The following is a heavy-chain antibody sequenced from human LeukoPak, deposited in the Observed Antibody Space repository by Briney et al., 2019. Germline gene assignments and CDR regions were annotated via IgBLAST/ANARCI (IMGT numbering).Heavy chain of an antibody. CDR3: AKSWNYYDSSGDDALDT. D-gene: IGHD3-22*01. Sequence: GGSLRLSCAASGFTFSNAWMSWVRQAPGKGLEWVGRIKSKTDGGTTDYAAPVKGRFTISRDDSKNTLYLQMNSLRVEDTAVYYCAKSWNYYDSSGDDALDTWGQGTMVTVSS. CDR2: IKSKTDGGTT. CDR1: GFTFSNAW. J-gene: IGHJ3*02. V-gene: IGHV3-15*01.